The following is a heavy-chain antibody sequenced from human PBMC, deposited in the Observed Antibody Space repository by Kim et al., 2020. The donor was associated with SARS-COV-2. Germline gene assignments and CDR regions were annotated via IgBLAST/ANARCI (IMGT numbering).Heavy chain of an antibody. D-gene: IGHD3-10*01. CDR1: GGSISSSSYY. Sequence: SETLSLTCTVSGGSISSSSYYWGWIRQPPGKGLEWIGSIYYSGSTYYNPSLKSRVTISVDTSKNQFSLKLSSVTAADTAVYYCARPGSDDYWGQGTLVTVSS. CDR3: ARPGSDDY. V-gene: IGHV4-39*01. J-gene: IGHJ4*02. CDR2: IYYSGST.